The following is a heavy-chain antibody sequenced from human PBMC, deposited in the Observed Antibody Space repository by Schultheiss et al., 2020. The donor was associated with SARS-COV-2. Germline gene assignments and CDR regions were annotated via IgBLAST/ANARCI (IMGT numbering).Heavy chain of an antibody. D-gene: IGHD3-22*01. J-gene: IGHJ4*02. V-gene: IGHV4-34*01. Sequence: SETLSLTCAVYGGSFSGNYWGWIRQPPGKGLEWIGEINHSGSTNYNPSLKSRVTISVDTSKNQFSLKLSSVTAADTAVYYCARGLGADYDSSGWGQGTLVTVSS. CDR2: INHSGST. CDR3: ARGLGADYDSSG. CDR1: GGSFSGNY.